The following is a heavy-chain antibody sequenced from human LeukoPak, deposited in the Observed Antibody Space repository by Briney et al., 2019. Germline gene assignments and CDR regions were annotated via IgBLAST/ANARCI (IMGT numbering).Heavy chain of an antibody. D-gene: IGHD3/OR15-3a*01. CDR1: GGSISSGGYY. J-gene: IGHJ5*02. V-gene: IGHV4-30-2*01. Sequence: ASETLSLTRTVSGGSISSGGYYWSWIRQPPGKGLEWIGYIYHSGSTYYNPSLKSRVTISVDRSKNQFSLELTSVTAEDTAVYYCARSDSTDFKGFDPWGQGTLVTVSS. CDR3: ARSDSTDFKGFDP. CDR2: IYHSGST.